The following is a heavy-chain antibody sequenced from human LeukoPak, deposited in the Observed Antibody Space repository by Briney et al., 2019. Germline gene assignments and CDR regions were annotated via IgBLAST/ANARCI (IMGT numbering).Heavy chain of an antibody. D-gene: IGHD3-3*01. J-gene: IGHJ2*01. V-gene: IGHV4-39*01. Sequence: PSETLSLTCTVSGGSISSSSYYWGWIRQPPGKGLEWIGSIYYSGSTYYNPSLKSRVTISVDTSKNQFSLKLSSVTAADTAVYYCARLTTTYYDFWSGYYTGWYFDFWGRGTLVTVSS. CDR3: ARLTTTYYDFWSGYYTGWYFDF. CDR2: IYYSGST. CDR1: GGSISSSSYY.